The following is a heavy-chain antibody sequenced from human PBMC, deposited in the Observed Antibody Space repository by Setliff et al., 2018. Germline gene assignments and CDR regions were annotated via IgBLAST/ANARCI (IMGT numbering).Heavy chain of an antibody. CDR2: ISGDSEYI. Sequence: LRLFCAASGFTFSSHWMHWVRQAPGKGLVWVSAISGDSEYIYYRDSVKGRFTISRANSKNSLYLQMNSLRAEDTAVYCCARLRKDYGDYYYFDYWGQGTLVTVSS. J-gene: IGHJ4*02. D-gene: IGHD4-17*01. CDR1: GFTFSSHW. V-gene: IGHV3-21*01. CDR3: ARLRKDYGDYYYFDY.